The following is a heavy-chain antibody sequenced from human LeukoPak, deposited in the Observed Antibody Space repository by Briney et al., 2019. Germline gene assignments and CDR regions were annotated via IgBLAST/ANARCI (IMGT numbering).Heavy chain of an antibody. CDR3: ATLYCSGANCYPIYGDPFDY. V-gene: IGHV1-18*01. D-gene: IGHD2-15*01. CDR2: ISGYNGNT. Sequence: ASVKVSCKASGYTFATYGISWFRQAPGQGLEWMGWISGYNGNTNHAQKFQGRVTMTTDTSTSTAYMELRSLRSDDTAVYYCATLYCSGANCYPIYGDPFDYWGQATLVTVSS. J-gene: IGHJ4*02. CDR1: GYTFATYG.